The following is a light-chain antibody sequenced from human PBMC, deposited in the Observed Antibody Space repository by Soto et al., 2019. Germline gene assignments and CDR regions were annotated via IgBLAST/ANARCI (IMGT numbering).Light chain of an antibody. CDR3: QQYNYWPLT. CDR2: GAS. Sequence: EIVLTQSPATLSLSPGERATLSCRASQSVSTYLAWYQQKPGQAPRLLMSGASTRATDIPARFSGSGSGTDFTLTISSLQSEDFAVYYCQQYNYWPLTFGGGTKVEIK. V-gene: IGKV3-15*01. CDR1: QSVSTY. J-gene: IGKJ4*01.